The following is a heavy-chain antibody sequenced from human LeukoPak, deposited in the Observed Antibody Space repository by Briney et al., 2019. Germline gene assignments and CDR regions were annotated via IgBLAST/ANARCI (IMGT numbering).Heavy chain of an antibody. CDR3: AREALYCSSTSCYNDY. CDR1: GYTFTGYY. J-gene: IGHJ4*02. V-gene: IGHV1-2*02. Sequence: ASVKVSCKASGYTFTGYYMHWVRQAPGQGPEWMGWINPNSGGTNYAQKFQGRVTTTRDTSISTAYMELSRLRSDDTAVYYCAREALYCSSTSCYNDYWGQGTLVTVSS. CDR2: INPNSGGT. D-gene: IGHD2-2*02.